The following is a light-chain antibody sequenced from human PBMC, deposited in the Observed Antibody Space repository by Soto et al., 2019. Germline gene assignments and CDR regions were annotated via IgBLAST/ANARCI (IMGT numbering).Light chain of an antibody. CDR1: SSDIGAYNY. J-gene: IGLJ2*01. CDR2: GVT. Sequence: QSALTQPASVSGSPGQSITISCTGTSSDIGAYNYVSWYQHHPGKAPKLLIYGVTNRPSGVSNRFSGSKSGNTASLTISGLQSGDEGDYYCNPFMTWNKLHVVLRGGTKVAVL. CDR3: NPFMTWNKLHVV. V-gene: IGLV2-14*03.